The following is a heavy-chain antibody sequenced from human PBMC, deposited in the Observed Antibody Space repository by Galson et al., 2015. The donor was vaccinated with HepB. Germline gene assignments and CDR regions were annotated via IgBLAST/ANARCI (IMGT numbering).Heavy chain of an antibody. CDR1: GFTLSTPY. J-gene: IGHJ4*02. D-gene: IGHD1-26*01. CDR3: TMSKWELHY. Sequence: LRLPCAASGFTLSTPYLRWVRQAPGKGLEWVGRIQSKTDGGATDYPAPVRGRITTSIDDSENTRYLQMERLKAEDTGVYICTMSKWELHYWGQGALVTVSS. CDR2: IQSKTDGGAT. V-gene: IGHV3-15*01.